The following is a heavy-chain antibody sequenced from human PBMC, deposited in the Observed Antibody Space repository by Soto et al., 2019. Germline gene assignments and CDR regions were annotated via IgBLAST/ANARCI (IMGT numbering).Heavy chain of an antibody. CDR2: IHYSGTT. CDR1: GGSIISYF. CDR3: ARDDGSNSDY. J-gene: IGHJ4*02. Sequence: PSAPLSLTCTVSGGSIISYFWSWIRQPPGKGLEWIGYIHYSGTTNYNPSLKSRVTISVDTSKNQFSLKLSSVTAADTAVYYCARDDGSNSDYWGQGTLVTVSS. D-gene: IGHD1-26*01. V-gene: IGHV4-59*01.